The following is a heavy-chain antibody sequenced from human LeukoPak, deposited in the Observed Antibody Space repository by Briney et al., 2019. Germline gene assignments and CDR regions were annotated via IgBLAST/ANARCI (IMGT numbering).Heavy chain of an antibody. D-gene: IGHD3-3*01. CDR3: ARVAITIFGVVIDAFDI. CDR1: GFTFSSYG. J-gene: IGHJ3*02. Sequence: PGGSLRLSCAASGFTFSSYGMSWVRQAPGKGLEWVSAISGSGGSTYYADSVKGRFTISRDNSKNTLYLQMNSLRAEDTAVYYCARVAITIFGVVIDAFDIWGQGTMVTVSS. CDR2: ISGSGGST. V-gene: IGHV3-23*01.